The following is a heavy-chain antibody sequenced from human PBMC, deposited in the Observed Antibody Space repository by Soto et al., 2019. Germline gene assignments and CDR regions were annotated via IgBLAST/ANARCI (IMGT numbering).Heavy chain of an antibody. Sequence: EVQLLESGGDLVQPGRSLRLSCAASGFTFSGYAMSWVRQAPGKGLEWVSVIHGGGNSAYYADSVKGRFTISRDNSKNTLYLQMSSMRGEGTAVYYCAKNRGRVTTSWNFDYWGQGTLVTVSS. D-gene: IGHD4-17*01. J-gene: IGHJ4*02. CDR3: AKNRGRVTTSWNFDY. CDR2: IHGGGNSA. CDR1: GFTFSGYA. V-gene: IGHV3-23*01.